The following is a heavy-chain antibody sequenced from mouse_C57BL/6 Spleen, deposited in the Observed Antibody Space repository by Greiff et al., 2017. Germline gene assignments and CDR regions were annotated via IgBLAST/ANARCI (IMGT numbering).Heavy chain of an antibody. D-gene: IGHD2-5*01. CDR3: AREGYYSNYDYAMDY. CDR2: LNPNNGGT. J-gene: IGHJ4*01. CDR1: GYTFTDYY. Sequence: EVQLQQSGPELVKPGASVKISCKASGYTFTDYYMNWVKQSHGKSLEWIGDLNPNNGGTSYNQKFKGKATLTVDKSSSTAYMELRSLTSEDSAVYYCAREGYYSNYDYAMDYWGQGTSVTVSS. V-gene: IGHV1-26*01.